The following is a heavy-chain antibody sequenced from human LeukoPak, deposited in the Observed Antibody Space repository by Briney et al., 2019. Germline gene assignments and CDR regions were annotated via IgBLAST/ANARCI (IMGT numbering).Heavy chain of an antibody. Sequence: GGSLRLSCAASGFTFSSYAMSWVRQAPGKGLEWVAVISYDGSNKYYADSVKGRFTISRDNSKNTLYLQMNSLRAEDTAVYYCAKQSYYYGSGSYYKDYGMDVWGQGTTVTVSS. V-gene: IGHV3-30*18. CDR1: GFTFSSYA. CDR2: ISYDGSNK. D-gene: IGHD3-10*01. CDR3: AKQSYYYGSGSYYKDYGMDV. J-gene: IGHJ6*02.